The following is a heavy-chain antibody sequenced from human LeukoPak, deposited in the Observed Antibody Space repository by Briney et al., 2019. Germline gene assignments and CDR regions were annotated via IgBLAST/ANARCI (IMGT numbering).Heavy chain of an antibody. J-gene: IGHJ5*02. V-gene: IGHV1-3*01. CDR1: GYTFTSYA. Sequence: ASVKVSCKASGYTFTSYAMHWVRQAPGQRLEWMGWINAGNGNTKYSQKFQGRVTMTTDTSTSTAYMELRSLRSDDTAVYYCARGGGYCSSTSCYTGIIRGWFDPWGQGTLSPSPQ. CDR3: ARGGGYCSSTSCYTGIIRGWFDP. D-gene: IGHD2-2*02. CDR2: INAGNGNT.